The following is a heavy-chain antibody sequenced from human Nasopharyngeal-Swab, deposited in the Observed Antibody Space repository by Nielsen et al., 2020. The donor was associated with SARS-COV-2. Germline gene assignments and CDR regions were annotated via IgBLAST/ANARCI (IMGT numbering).Heavy chain of an antibody. V-gene: IGHV3-53*01. D-gene: IGHD1-1*01. Sequence: GGSLRLSCAASGFIFSNYMSWVRQAPGKGLEWVSVIYSGGSTYYADSVKGRFTISRDNSKNTLYLQMNSLRAEDTAVYYCARDRGLEYYDYWGQGTLVTVSS. J-gene: IGHJ4*02. CDR1: GFIFSNY. CDR3: ARDRGLEYYDY. CDR2: IYSGGST.